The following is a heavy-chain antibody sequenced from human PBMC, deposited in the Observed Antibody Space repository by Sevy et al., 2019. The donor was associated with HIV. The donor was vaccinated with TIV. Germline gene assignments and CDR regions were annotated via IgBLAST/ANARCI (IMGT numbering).Heavy chain of an antibody. V-gene: IGHV3-43*01. CDR3: AKDIDAAYSSSWGFYYYYGMAV. D-gene: IGHD6-13*01. CDR1: GFTFDDYT. CDR2: ISWDGGST. J-gene: IGHJ6*02. Sequence: GGSLRLSCVASGFTFDDYTMHWVRQAPGKGLEWVSLISWDGGSTYYADSVKGRFTISRDNSKNSLYLQMNSLRTEDTAVYYCAKDIDAAYSSSWGFYYYYGMAVWGQGTTVTGSS.